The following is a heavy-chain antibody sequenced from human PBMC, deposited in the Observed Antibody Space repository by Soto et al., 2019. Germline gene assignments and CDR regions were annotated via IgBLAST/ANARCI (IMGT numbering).Heavy chain of an antibody. J-gene: IGHJ4*02. CDR1: GFTFSNAW. V-gene: IGHV3-15*01. Sequence: GGSLRLSCAASGFTFSNAWMSWVRQAPGKGLEWVGRIKSKTDGGTTDYAAPVKGRFTISRDDSKNTLYLQMNSLKTEDTAVYYCTTDEVDSSSYHHHYYWGQGTLVTVSS. D-gene: IGHD6-6*01. CDR3: TTDEVDSSSYHHHYY. CDR2: IKSKTDGGTT.